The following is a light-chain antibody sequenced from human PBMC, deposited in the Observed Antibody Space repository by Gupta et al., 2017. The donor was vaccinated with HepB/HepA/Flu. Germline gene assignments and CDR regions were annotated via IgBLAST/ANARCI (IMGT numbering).Light chain of an antibody. J-gene: IGKJ1*01. CDR3: EQCYTKPQT. CDR1: QSVLFSSNNKDY. Sequence: DIVMTYSPDSLAVSLGARAPIHCKSIQSVLFSSNNKDYLGWYQQKPGQPTKLLIYWASTREAGGPERFSGSGSGTNCTMTSRSLKAKDVAVYYGEQCYTKPQTFGQGTKVEIK. CDR2: WAS. V-gene: IGKV4-1*01.